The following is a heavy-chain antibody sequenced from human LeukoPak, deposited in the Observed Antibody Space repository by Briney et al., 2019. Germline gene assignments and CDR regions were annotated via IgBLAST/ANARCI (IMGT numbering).Heavy chain of an antibody. V-gene: IGHV6-1*01. CDR2: TYYRSKWYN. CDR1: GDIVSSNSAA. Sequence: PSQTLSLTCALSGDIVSSNSAAWNWIRQSPSRGLEWLGRTYYRSKWYNDYAVSVKSRITINPDTSKNQFSLQLNSVTPEDTAVYYCARENSRGYSSSWYDYWDQGTLVTVSS. CDR3: ARENSRGYSSSWYDY. D-gene: IGHD6-13*01. J-gene: IGHJ4*02.